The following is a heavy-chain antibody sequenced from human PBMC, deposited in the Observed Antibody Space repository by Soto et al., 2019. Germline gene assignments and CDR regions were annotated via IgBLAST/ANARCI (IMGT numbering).Heavy chain of an antibody. J-gene: IGHJ6*04. Sequence: EVQLVESRGGLVQPGGALKLSCAAAGFTFSSHSMNWVRQAPGRGLEWVSYIHSSSSWEVYADSVRGRFTVSRDNAKNSLYLQMSSLRADDTTVYYCVFDFWLVPTVWGKGTTVTVSS. CDR1: GFTFSSHS. V-gene: IGHV3-48*01. CDR3: VFDFWLVPTV. D-gene: IGHD3-3*01. CDR2: IHSSSSWE.